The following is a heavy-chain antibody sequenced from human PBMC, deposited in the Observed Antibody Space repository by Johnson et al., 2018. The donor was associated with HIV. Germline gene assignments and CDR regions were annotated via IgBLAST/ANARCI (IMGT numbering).Heavy chain of an antibody. CDR3: AKAEWYSSGWYPFNAFDI. Sequence: VQLVESGGGLVQPGRSLRLSCAASGFTFDDYAMHWVRQAPGKGLEWVSGISWNSGSIGYADSVKGRFTISRDNAKNSLYLQMNSLRAEETALYYCAKAEWYSSGWYPFNAFDIWGQGTMITVSS. V-gene: IGHV3-9*01. CDR1: GFTFDDYA. CDR2: ISWNSGSI. J-gene: IGHJ3*02. D-gene: IGHD6-19*01.